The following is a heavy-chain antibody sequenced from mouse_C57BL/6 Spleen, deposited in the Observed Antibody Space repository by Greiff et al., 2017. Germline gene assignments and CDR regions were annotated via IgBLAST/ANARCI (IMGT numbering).Heavy chain of an antibody. J-gene: IGHJ2*01. CDR2: IYPGSGNT. CDR1: GYTFTDYY. D-gene: IGHD1-1*01. V-gene: IGHV1-76*01. CDR3: ARDYYGSSLDY. Sequence: VQRVESGAELVRPGASVKLSCKASGYTFTDYYINWVKQRPGQGLEWIARIYPGSGNTYYNEKFKGKATLTAEKSSSTAYMQLSSLTSEDSAVYFCARDYYGSSLDYWGQGTTLTVSS.